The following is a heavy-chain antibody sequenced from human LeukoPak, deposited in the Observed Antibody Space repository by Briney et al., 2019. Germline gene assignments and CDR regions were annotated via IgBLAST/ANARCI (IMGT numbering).Heavy chain of an antibody. V-gene: IGHV1-2*02. J-gene: IGHJ1*01. D-gene: IGHD3-22*01. Sequence: GASVKVSCKASGYTFTGYYMHWVRQAPGQGLEWMGWINPNSGGTNYAQKFQGRVTMTRDTSISTAYMELGRLRSDDTAVYYCARERRYYDSSGLCQHWGQGTLVTVSS. CDR3: ARERRYYDSSGLCQH. CDR2: INPNSGGT. CDR1: GYTFTGYY.